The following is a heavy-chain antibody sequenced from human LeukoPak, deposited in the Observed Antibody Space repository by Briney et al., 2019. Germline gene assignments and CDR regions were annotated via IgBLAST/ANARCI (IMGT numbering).Heavy chain of an antibody. J-gene: IGHJ4*02. CDR1: GFTFTNTW. Sequence: PGGSLRLSCVASGFTFTNTWINWVRQAPGRGLEWVGRIRSKAAGGTTEYAAPVKGRFTISRDDSKNTLYLQMNSLITDDTAVYYCAKEWSVSNLRYFDCWGQGTLVTVSS. CDR2: IRSKAAGGTT. CDR3: AKEWSVSNLRYFDC. V-gene: IGHV3-15*07. D-gene: IGHD5/OR15-5a*01.